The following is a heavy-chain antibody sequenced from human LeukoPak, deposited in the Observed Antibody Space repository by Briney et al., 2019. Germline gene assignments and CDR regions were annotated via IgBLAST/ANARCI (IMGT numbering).Heavy chain of an antibody. CDR2: ISWNSGSI. CDR3: AKDNYYDSSGYIDY. D-gene: IGHD3-22*01. J-gene: IGHJ4*02. V-gene: IGHV3-9*03. Sequence: PGGSLRLSCGASGFTFDDYAMHWVRQAPGKGREWVSGISWNSGSIGYADSVKGRFTISRDNAKNSLYLQMNSLRAEDMALYYCAKDNYYDSSGYIDYWGQGTLVTVSS. CDR1: GFTFDDYA.